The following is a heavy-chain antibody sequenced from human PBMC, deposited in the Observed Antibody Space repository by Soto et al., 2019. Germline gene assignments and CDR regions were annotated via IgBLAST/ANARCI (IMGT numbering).Heavy chain of an antibody. CDR2: ISSSSSYI. J-gene: IGHJ6*02. Sequence: GGSLRLSCAASGFTFSSYSMNWVRQAPGKGLEWVSSISSSSSYIYYADSVKGRFTISRDNAKNSLYLQMNSLRAEDTAVYYCARETPTNYYYYYGMDVWGQGTTVTVSS. V-gene: IGHV3-21*01. CDR3: ARETPTNYYYYYGMDV. CDR1: GFTFSSYS.